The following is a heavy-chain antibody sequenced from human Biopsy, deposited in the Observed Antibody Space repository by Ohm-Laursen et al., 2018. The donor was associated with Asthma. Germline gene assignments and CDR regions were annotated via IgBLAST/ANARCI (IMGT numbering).Heavy chain of an antibody. J-gene: IGHJ4*02. CDR1: GGTFSTYV. D-gene: IGHD2-2*01. V-gene: IGHV1-69*13. CDR2: INSVFGTT. CDR3: ARKAGTCISSTCYSLGF. Sequence: SVKVSCKSLGGTFSTYVIGWARPAPGQGLEWMGGINSVFGTTSYPQKFQDGVTITADDSTSTAYMELNSLRSEDTAVYYCARKAGTCISSTCYSLGFWGQGALVTGSS.